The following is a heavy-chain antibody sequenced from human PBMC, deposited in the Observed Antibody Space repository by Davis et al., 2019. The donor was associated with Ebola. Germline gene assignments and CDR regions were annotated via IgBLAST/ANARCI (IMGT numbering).Heavy chain of an antibody. V-gene: IGHV3-23*01. CDR3: ARQLPYYSYGMDV. CDR2: INSDGSST. D-gene: IGHD2-2*01. Sequence: GGSLRLSCAASGLTFSSYAMSWVRQAPGKGLEWVSRINSDGSSTYYADSVKGRFTISRDNSKNTLYLQMNSLRAEDTAVYFCARQLPYYSYGMDVWGQGTTVTVSS. CDR1: GLTFSSYA. J-gene: IGHJ6*02.